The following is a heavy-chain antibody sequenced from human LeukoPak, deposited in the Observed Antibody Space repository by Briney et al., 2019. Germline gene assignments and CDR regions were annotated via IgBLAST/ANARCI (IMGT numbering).Heavy chain of an antibody. V-gene: IGHV1-69*05. J-gene: IGHJ4*02. Sequence: GASVKVSCKASGGTFSSYAISWVRQAPGQGLEWMGGIIPIFGTTNYAQKFQGRVTMTRDMSTSTVYMELSSLRSEDTAVYYCARGPEKWLWGYFDYWGQGTLVTVSS. CDR2: IIPIFGTT. CDR3: ARGPEKWLWGYFDY. D-gene: IGHD3-22*01. CDR1: GGTFSSYA.